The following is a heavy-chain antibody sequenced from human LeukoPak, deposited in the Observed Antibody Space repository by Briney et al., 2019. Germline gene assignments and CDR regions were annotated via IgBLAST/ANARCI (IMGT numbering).Heavy chain of an antibody. J-gene: IGHJ5*02. V-gene: IGHV4-4*07. CDR3: ARGLIPAAMASTGDWIDP. CDR2: IYSGEST. Sequence: PSETLSLICTVSGGSISSYYWSWIGQLAGKGLEWIGRIYSGESTNYNPSLKSRVTISVDKSKNQFSLKLSSVTAADTAVYFCARGLIPAAMASTGDWIDPSGRGTLVTVSS. CDR1: GGSISSYY. D-gene: IGHD2-2*01.